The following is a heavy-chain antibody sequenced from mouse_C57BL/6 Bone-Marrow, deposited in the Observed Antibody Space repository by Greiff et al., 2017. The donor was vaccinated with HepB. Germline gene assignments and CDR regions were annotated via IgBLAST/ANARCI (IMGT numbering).Heavy chain of an antibody. Sequence: EVQLQESGPELVKPGASVKISCKASGYSFTGYYMNWVKQSPEKSLEWIGEINPSTGGTTYNQKFKAKATLTVDKSSSTAYMQLKSLTSEDSAVYYCARFPYDYGSSGDYWGQGTTLTVSS. CDR2: INPSTGGT. V-gene: IGHV1-42*01. CDR3: ARFPYDYGSSGDY. J-gene: IGHJ2*01. CDR1: GYSFTGYY. D-gene: IGHD1-1*01.